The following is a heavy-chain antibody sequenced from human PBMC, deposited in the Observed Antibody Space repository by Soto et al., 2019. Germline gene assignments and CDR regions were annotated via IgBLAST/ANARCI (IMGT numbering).Heavy chain of an antibody. V-gene: IGHV3-9*01. D-gene: IGHD1-26*01. Sequence: GGSLRLSCAASGFTFDDYAMHWVRQAPGKGLEWVSGISWNSASMDYADSVKDRFSISRDNAENSLYLQMNILKIEDTAFYYCVRSFSDSYYDLDFWGQGTLVTVSS. CDR3: VRSFSDSYYDLDF. CDR1: GFTFDDYA. J-gene: IGHJ4*02. CDR2: ISWNSASM.